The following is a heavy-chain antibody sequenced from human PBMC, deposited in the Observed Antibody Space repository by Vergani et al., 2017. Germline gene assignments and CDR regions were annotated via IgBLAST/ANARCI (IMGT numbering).Heavy chain of an antibody. CDR1: GDSVISTDYH. D-gene: IGHD2-15*01. J-gene: IGHJ4*02. V-gene: IGHV4-39*01. CDR3: ESKRGACRAAYCHSYDF. CDR2: MDYSGST. Sequence: QVQLQESGTGLVKPSETLSLTCTVSGDSVISTDYHWGWIRQPPGKGLEWIGSMDYSGSTSYNPSLESRISISFETPKNQFSLRLTSVTAADTAVYYCESKRGACRAAYCHSYDFWGPGTLVGVSS.